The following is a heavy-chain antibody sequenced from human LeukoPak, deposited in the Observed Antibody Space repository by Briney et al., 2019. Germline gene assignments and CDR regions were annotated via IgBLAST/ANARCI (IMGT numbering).Heavy chain of an antibody. D-gene: IGHD2-2*02. V-gene: IGHV3-30-3*01. Sequence: GGSLRLSCAASGFTFSSYAMHWVRQAPGKGLEWVAVISYDGSNKYYADSVKGRFTISRDNSKNTLYLQMNSLRAEDTAVYYCARDSRDIVVVPAARPYNWFDAWGQGTLVTVSS. J-gene: IGHJ5*02. CDR3: ARDSRDIVVVPAARPYNWFDA. CDR2: ISYDGSNK. CDR1: GFTFSSYA.